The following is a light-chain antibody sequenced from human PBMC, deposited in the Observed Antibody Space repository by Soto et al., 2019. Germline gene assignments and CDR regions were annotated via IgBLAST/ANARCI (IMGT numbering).Light chain of an antibody. CDR2: EVS. CDR1: SSDFGCYNL. J-gene: IGLJ2*01. V-gene: IGLV2-23*02. Sequence: QSALTQPASVSGSPGQSITISRTGTSSDFGCYNLFSWYQQHPGKAPKLMIYEVSKRPSGVSNRFSGSKSGNTASLTISGLQAEDEADYYCCSYAGSSTHVVFGGGTQLTVL. CDR3: CSYAGSSTHVV.